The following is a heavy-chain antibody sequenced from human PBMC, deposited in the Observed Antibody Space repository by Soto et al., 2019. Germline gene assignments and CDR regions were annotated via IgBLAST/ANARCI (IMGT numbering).Heavy chain of an antibody. J-gene: IGHJ4*02. D-gene: IGHD1-26*01. Sequence: EEELVESGGGLVQPGGSLRLTCAVSGFSFRSDWMNWVRQAPGKGLEWVAHTNQDGSEKYYADSVKGRFTISRDNSKNTLYLQMNSLRTEDTAVYYCAKGVGATGYFDYWGQGTLVTVSS. CDR2: TNQDGSEK. CDR1: GFSFRSDW. V-gene: IGHV3-7*01. CDR3: AKGVGATGYFDY.